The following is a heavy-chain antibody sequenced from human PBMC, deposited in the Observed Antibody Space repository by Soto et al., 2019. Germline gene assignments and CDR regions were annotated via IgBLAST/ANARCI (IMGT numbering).Heavy chain of an antibody. CDR2: ISYDGSKK. V-gene: IGHV3-30*18. CDR1: GFTFSSYG. J-gene: IGHJ4*02. Sequence: LRLSCAASGFTFSSYGMHWVRQAPGKGLEWVAVISYDGSKKYSADSVKGRFTISRDNSKNTLYLQMNSLRAEDTAVYYCAKYYYDSSGFFDYWGQGTLVTVSS. CDR3: AKYYYDSSGFFDY. D-gene: IGHD3-22*01.